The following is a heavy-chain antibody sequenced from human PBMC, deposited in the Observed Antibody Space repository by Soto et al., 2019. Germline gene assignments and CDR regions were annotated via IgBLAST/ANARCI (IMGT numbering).Heavy chain of an antibody. D-gene: IGHD1-26*01. J-gene: IGHJ4*02. V-gene: IGHV2-5*02. Sequence: QITLKESGRTLVKPTQTLTLTCTFSGFSLTTDRVGVGWIRQPPGEALEWLAVIYWDDSKTYRPSLESRLTITKDTFKNQVALTMTNMDSLDTATYYYAHAYGGRSLYWGQGTLVTVSS. CDR1: GFSLTTDRVG. CDR3: AHAYGGRSLY. CDR2: IYWDDSK.